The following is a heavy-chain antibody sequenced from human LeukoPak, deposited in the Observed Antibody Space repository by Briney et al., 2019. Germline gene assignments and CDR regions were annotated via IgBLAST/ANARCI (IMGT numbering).Heavy chain of an antibody. D-gene: IGHD3-10*01. CDR1: DGSINSSSYY. J-gene: IGHJ4*02. Sequence: SETLSLTCTVSDGSINSSSYYWGWIRQPPGKGLEWIGNIYYRGSTYYNPSLYSRLTLSIDRSKSQFSLKLSSVTAADTAVYYCARCDFGSGSYSPRFDFWGQGTLVTVSS. CDR3: ARCDFGSGSYSPRFDF. CDR2: IYYRGST. V-gene: IGHV4-39*01.